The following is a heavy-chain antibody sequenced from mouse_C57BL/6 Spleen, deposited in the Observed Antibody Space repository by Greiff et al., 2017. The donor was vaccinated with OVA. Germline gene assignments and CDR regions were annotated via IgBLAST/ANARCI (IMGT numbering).Heavy chain of an antibody. V-gene: IGHV5-6*02. CDR1: GFTFSSYG. J-gene: IGHJ2*01. D-gene: IGHD4-1*01. CDR3: ARQLTGGFDY. CDR2: ISSGGSYT. Sequence: DVKLVESGGDLVKPGGSLKLSCAASGFTFSSYGMSWVRQTPDNRLEWVATISSGGSYTYYPDSVKGRFTISRDNAKNTLYLQMSSLKSEDTAMYYCARQLTGGFDYWGQGTTLTVSS.